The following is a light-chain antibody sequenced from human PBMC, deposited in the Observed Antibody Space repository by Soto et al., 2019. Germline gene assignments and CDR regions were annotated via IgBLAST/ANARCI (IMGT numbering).Light chain of an antibody. Sequence: DVVMTQSPLSLPVTLGQPSSISFRSNQSLVHSDGIAYFSWFQQRPGQSPRRLIYKVSNRDSGVPDRFSGSGSGTDFTLKISRVEAEDVGVYYCMQGTHWPPITFGQGTRLEIK. CDR2: KVS. CDR3: MQGTHWPPIT. CDR1: QSLVHSDGIAY. J-gene: IGKJ5*01. V-gene: IGKV2-30*02.